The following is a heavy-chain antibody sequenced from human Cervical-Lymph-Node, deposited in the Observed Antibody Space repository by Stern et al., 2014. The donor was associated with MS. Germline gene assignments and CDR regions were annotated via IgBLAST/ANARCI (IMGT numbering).Heavy chain of an antibody. CDR2: IDHSESP. D-gene: IGHD2/OR15-2a*01. CDR1: GVSISSSDW. J-gene: IGHJ5*01. CDR3: ARASSTTDNWFDS. V-gene: IGHV4-4*02. Sequence: QVQLQESGPGLVTPSGTLSLTCAVSGVSISSSDWWSWVRLPPGKGLEWIGEIDHSESPNYNPSRESRVVLSVDKSKNQVALKVTSVTAADTAVYYCARASSTTDNWFDSWGQGILVTVSS.